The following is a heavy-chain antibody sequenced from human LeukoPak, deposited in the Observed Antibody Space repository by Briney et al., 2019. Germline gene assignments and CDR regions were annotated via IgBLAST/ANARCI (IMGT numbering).Heavy chain of an antibody. CDR1: GGSISSGSYY. J-gene: IGHJ4*02. V-gene: IGHV4-61*02. Sequence: SQTLSLTCTVSGGSISSGSYYWSWIRQPAGKGLEWIGRIYTSGSTNYNPSLKSRVTISVDTSKNQFSLKLSSVTAADTAVYYCARAPGGPADYWGQGTLVIVSS. CDR3: ARAPGGPADY. CDR2: IYTSGST. D-gene: IGHD3-10*01.